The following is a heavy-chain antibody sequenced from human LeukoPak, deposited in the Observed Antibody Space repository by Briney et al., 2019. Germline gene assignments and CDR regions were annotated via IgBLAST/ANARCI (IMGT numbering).Heavy chain of an antibody. V-gene: IGHV4-4*07. CDR2: IYTSGST. Sequence: PSETLSLTCTVSGGSISSYYWSWIRQPAGKGLEWIGRIYTSGSTNYNPSLKSRVTMSVDTSKNQFPLKLGSVTAADTAVYYCAVTYYYGSGSYYPPLFDYWGQGTLVTVSS. D-gene: IGHD3-10*01. CDR3: AVTYYYGSGSYYPPLFDY. J-gene: IGHJ4*02. CDR1: GGSISSYY.